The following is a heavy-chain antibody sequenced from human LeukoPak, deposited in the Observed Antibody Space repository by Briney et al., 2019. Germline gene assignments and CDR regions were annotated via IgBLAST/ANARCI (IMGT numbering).Heavy chain of an antibody. D-gene: IGHD3-9*01. CDR2: ISSSSSYI. CDR3: AREGRDILTGYYIDGAEYFQH. V-gene: IGHV3-21*01. CDR1: GFTFSSYA. J-gene: IGHJ1*01. Sequence: GGSLRLSCAVSGFTFSSYAVHWVRQAPGKGLEWVSSISSSSSYIYYADSVKGRFTISRDNAKNSLYLQMNSLRAEDTAVYYCAREGRDILTGYYIDGAEYFQHWGQGTLVTVSS.